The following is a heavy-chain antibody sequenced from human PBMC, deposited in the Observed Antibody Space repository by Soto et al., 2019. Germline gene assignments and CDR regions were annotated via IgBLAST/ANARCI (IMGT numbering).Heavy chain of an antibody. J-gene: IGHJ6*03. CDR1: GGSFSGYY. V-gene: IGHV4-34*01. D-gene: IGHD3-9*01. Sequence: PSETLSLTCAVYGGSFSGYYWSWIRQPPGKGLEWIGEINHSGSTNYNPSLKSRVTISVDTSKNQFSLKLSSVTAADTAMYYCARVRTGGILTGYHPWYYYYMDVWGKGTTVTVSS. CDR3: ARVRTGGILTGYHPWYYYYMDV. CDR2: INHSGST.